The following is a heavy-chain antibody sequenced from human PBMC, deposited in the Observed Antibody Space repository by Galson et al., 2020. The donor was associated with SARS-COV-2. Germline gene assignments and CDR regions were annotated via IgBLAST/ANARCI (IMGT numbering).Heavy chain of an antibody. J-gene: IGHJ4*02. CDR3: ARDTGSGYDSKYYFDY. D-gene: IGHD5-12*01. Sequence: ASVKVSCKASGYTFTSYGISWVRQAPGQGLEWMGWISAYNGNTNYAQKLQGRVTMTTDTSTSTAYMELRSLRSDDTAVYYRARDTGSGYDSKYYFDYWGQGTLVTVSS. CDR1: GYTFTSYG. CDR2: ISAYNGNT. V-gene: IGHV1-18*01.